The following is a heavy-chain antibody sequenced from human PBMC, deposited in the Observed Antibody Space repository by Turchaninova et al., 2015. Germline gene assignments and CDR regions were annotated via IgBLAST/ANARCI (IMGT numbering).Heavy chain of an antibody. CDR3: ARAPFGRGYSYGWGFDY. Sequence: GQPGRSLRLSCAVSGFTFSSYGMQWVRQAPGKGLEWVAAIWFDGSNKDYGDSVKGRFTISRDNSKNTLYLQMDSLRAEDTAVYYCARAPFGRGYSYGWGFDYXXQGTLVTVSX. D-gene: IGHD5-12*01. J-gene: IGHJ4*02. CDR2: IWFDGSNK. V-gene: IGHV3-33*01. CDR1: GFTFSSYG.